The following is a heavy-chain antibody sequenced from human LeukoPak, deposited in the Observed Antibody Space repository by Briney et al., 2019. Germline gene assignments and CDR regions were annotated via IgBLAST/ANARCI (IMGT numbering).Heavy chain of an antibody. D-gene: IGHD3-22*01. J-gene: IGHJ4*02. V-gene: IGHV3-30-3*01. CDR2: ISYDGSNK. CDR1: GFTFSSYA. CDR3: AREIYYDSGGFIDY. Sequence: GRSLRLSCAASGFTFSSYAMHWVRQAPGKGLEWVAVISYDGSNKYYADSVKGRFTISRDNSKNTLYLQMNSLRAEDTAVYYCAREIYYDSGGFIDYWGQGTLVTVSS.